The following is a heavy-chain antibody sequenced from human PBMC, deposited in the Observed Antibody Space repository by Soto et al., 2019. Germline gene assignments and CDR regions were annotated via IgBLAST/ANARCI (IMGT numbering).Heavy chain of an antibody. D-gene: IGHD4-17*01. CDR3: ARRLYGDYDY. CDR1: GYSFTTSG. J-gene: IGHJ4*02. V-gene: IGHV1-18*01. CDR2: ISTYNGNT. Sequence: QAQLVQSGAEVKEPGASVKVSCKASGYSFTTSGITWVRQAPGQGLEWMGWISTYNGNTNYAQKLQDRVTLTTDTSTSTAYMDLRSLRSDATAVYYCARRLYGDYDYWGQGTLVTVSS.